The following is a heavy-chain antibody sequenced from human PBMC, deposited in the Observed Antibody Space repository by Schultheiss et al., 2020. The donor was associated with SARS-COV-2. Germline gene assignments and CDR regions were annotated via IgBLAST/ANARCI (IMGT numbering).Heavy chain of an antibody. D-gene: IGHD2-2*01. J-gene: IGHJ4*02. Sequence: GGSLRLSCKASGGTFSSYAISWVRQAPGQGLEWMGGIIPIFGTANYAQKFQGRVTITADKSTITAYMELSSLRSEDTAVYYCASSSSYGELWYFDYWGQGTLVTVSS. CDR1: GGTFSSYA. CDR3: ASSSSYGELWYFDY. V-gene: IGHV1-69*06. CDR2: IIPIFGTA.